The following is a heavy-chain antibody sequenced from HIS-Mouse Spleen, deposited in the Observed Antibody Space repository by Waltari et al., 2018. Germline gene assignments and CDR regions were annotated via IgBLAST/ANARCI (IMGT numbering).Heavy chain of an antibody. D-gene: IGHD3-10*01. CDR2: MHPNSGNT. V-gene: IGHV1-8*01. Sequence: QVQLVQSGAEVKKPGASVKVSCKASGYTFTSYDINWVRQATGQGLEWMGWMHPNSGNTGYPQKCQGRVTMTRNTSISTAYMALSSLRSEDTAVYYCAARFGESHFDYWGQGTLVTVSS. CDR1: GYTFTSYD. CDR3: AARFGESHFDY. J-gene: IGHJ4*02.